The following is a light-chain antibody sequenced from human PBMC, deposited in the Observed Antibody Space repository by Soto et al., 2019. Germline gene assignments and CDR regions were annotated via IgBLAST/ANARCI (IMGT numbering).Light chain of an antibody. Sequence: EIVMTQSPATLSVSPGERATLSCRASQSVSSSLAWYQHKPGQAPRLLIYGVSIRATGIPARFSGSGSGTEFTLTISSLQSEDFAAYYCQQYSNRYTFGQGTKLEIK. CDR3: QQYSNRYT. J-gene: IGKJ2*01. V-gene: IGKV3D-15*01. CDR2: GVS. CDR1: QSVSSS.